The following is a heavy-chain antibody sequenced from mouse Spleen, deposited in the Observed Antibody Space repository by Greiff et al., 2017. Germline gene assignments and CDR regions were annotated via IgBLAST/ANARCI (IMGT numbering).Heavy chain of an antibody. J-gene: IGHJ4*01. Sequence: QVQLKQSGAELVKPGASVKLSCKASGYTFTSYYMYWVKQRPGQGLEWIGEINPSNGGTNFNEKFKSKATLTVDKSSSTAYMQLSSLTSEDSAVYYCTRDYRYRDYYAMDYWGQGTSVTVSS. CDR2: INPSNGGT. CDR3: TRDYRYRDYYAMDY. V-gene: IGHV1S81*02. CDR1: GYTFTSYY. D-gene: IGHD2-14*01.